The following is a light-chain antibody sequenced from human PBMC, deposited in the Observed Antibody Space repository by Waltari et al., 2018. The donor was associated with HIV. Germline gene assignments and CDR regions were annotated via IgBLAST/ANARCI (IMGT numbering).Light chain of an antibody. Sequence: EIMMTQSPATLSVSPGERATLSCRASQSVSSDLAWYQQKPGQVPRLLIYGASIRATGIPARFSGSGSGTEFTLTISSLQSEDFAVYYCQQYNDWPRTFGQGTKVEIK. CDR3: QQYNDWPRT. V-gene: IGKV3-15*01. J-gene: IGKJ1*01. CDR2: GAS. CDR1: QSVSSD.